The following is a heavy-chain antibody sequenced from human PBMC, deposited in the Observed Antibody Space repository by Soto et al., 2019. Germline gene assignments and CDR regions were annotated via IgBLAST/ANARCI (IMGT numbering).Heavy chain of an antibody. Sequence: ASVKVSCKASGYTFATYAVHWVRQAPGHRLEWMGWINADNDNTGYSQKFQGRVTITRDTSASTAYMELSSLRSEDTAVYYCARGTSSTGWYTDYWGQGTLVTVSS. D-gene: IGHD2-2*02. CDR3: ARGTSSTGWYTDY. CDR1: GYTFATYA. CDR2: INADNDNT. J-gene: IGHJ4*02. V-gene: IGHV1-3*01.